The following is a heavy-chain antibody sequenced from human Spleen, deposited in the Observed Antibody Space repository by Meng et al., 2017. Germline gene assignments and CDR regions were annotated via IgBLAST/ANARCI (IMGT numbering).Heavy chain of an antibody. V-gene: IGHV3-21*01. Sequence: GESLKISCAASGFTFSSYGMSWVRQAPGKGLEWVSSISSSSSYIYYADSVKGRFTISRDNAKNSLDLQMNSLRAEDTAVYYCARIWFGELFIDYWGQGTLVTVSS. CDR1: GFTFSSYG. J-gene: IGHJ4*02. D-gene: IGHD3-10*01. CDR3: ARIWFGELFIDY. CDR2: ISSSSSYI.